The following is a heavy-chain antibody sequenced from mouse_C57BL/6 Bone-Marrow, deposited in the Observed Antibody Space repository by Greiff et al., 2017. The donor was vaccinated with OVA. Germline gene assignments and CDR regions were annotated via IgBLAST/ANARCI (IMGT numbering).Heavy chain of an antibody. J-gene: IGHJ2*01. CDR3: AREEGTNYFDY. CDR1: GYAFSSYW. V-gene: IGHV1-80*01. D-gene: IGHD3-3*01. CDR2: IYPGDGDT. Sequence: VQLQESGAELVKPGASVKISCKASGYAFSSYWMNWVKQRPGKGLEWIGQIYPGDGDTTYNGKFKGKATLTADKSSSTAYMQLSSLTSEDSAVYFCAREEGTNYFDYWGQGTTLTVSS.